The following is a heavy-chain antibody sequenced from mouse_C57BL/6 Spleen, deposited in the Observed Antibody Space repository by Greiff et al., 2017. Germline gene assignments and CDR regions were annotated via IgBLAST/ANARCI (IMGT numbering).Heavy chain of an antibody. D-gene: IGHD2-5*01. Sequence: QVQLQQPGAELVRPGSSVKLSCKASGYTFTSYWMDWVKQRPGQGLEWIGNIYPSDSETHYNQKFKDKATLTVDKSSSTAYMQLSSLTSEDSAVYYCARSGYSNYPDYWGQGTTLTVSS. J-gene: IGHJ2*01. CDR3: ARSGYSNYPDY. V-gene: IGHV1-61*01. CDR2: IYPSDSET. CDR1: GYTFTSYW.